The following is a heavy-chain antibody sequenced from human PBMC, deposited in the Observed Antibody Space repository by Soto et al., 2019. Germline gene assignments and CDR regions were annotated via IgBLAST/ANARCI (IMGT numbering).Heavy chain of an antibody. CDR2: MNPNSGNT. Sequence: GASVKVSCKASGYTSTSYDINWVRQATGQGLEWMGWMNPNSGNTGYAQKFQGRVTMTRNTSISTAYMELSSLRSEDTAVYYCATTTTTVTFSGPYYYYMDVWGKGTTVTVSS. V-gene: IGHV1-8*01. CDR1: GYTSTSYD. J-gene: IGHJ6*03. D-gene: IGHD4-17*01. CDR3: ATTTTTVTFSGPYYYYMDV.